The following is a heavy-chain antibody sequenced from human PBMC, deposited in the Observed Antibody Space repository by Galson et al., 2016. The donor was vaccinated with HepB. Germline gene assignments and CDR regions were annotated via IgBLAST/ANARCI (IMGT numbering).Heavy chain of an antibody. J-gene: IGHJ6*01. Sequence: SLRLSCAASGFTFNDYWMHWVRQAPGRGLDWVSRINNDGSSSTYADSVKGRFTISRDNAKNTVYLQMNSLRVEDTAVYYCARVGVIPYYYYGMDVWGQGTMVIVSS. CDR2: INNDGSSS. CDR3: ARVGVIPYYYYGMDV. V-gene: IGHV3-74*01. CDR1: GFTFNDYW. D-gene: IGHD3-10*01.